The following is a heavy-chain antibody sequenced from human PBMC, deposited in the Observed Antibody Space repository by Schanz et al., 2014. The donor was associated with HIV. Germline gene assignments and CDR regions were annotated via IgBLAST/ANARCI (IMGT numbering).Heavy chain of an antibody. CDR1: GFTFSSYG. CDR3: ARAPSDFWMAYFDY. CDR2: IWNDGSNK. D-gene: IGHD3-3*01. Sequence: QVQLVESGGGVVQPGRSLRLSCAASGFTFSSYGMHWVRQAPGKGLEWVAVIWNDGSNKYYADSVKGRFTTSRDNSKNTLYLQMNSLRAEDTAVYYCARAPSDFWMAYFDYWGQGTLVTVSS. V-gene: IGHV3-33*01. J-gene: IGHJ4*02.